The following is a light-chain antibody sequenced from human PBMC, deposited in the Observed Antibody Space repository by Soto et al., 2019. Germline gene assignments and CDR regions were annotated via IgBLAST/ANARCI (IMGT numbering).Light chain of an antibody. CDR3: QQYGSSPQDT. CDR2: GAS. CDR1: QSVSSSY. Sequence: EIVLTQSPGTLSLSPGERATLSCRASQSVSSSYLAWYQQKPGQAPRLLIYGASSRATGIPARFSGSGSGTDFTLTISRLEPEDFAVYYCQQYGSSPQDTFGQGTKLEIK. J-gene: IGKJ2*01. V-gene: IGKV3-20*01.